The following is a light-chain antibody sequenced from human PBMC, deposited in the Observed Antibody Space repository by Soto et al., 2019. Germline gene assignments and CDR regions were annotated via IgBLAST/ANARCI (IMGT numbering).Light chain of an antibody. CDR1: SSNVGSNY. J-gene: IGLJ2*01. Sequence: QSVLTQPPSASGTPGQRVIISCSGSSSNVGSNYVYWYQHLPGTAPKLLIYRINQRPSGVPDRISGSKSGTSASLAISGLRSEDEADYYCAAWDDSLSGVVFGGGTQLTVL. V-gene: IGLV1-47*01. CDR3: AAWDDSLSGVV. CDR2: RIN.